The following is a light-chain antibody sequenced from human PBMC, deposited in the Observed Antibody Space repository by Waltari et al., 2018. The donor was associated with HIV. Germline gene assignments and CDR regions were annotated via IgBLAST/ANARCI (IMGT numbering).Light chain of an antibody. Sequence: QSALTQPASVSGSPGQSITISCTGTSSDIGGFNYVSWYQHHPGKAPKLIIYDVTNRPSGASIRFSGSKSGNTASLTISGLQADDECDYYCSSYTTNAAYVFGTGTRVTVL. CDR1: SSDIGGFNY. J-gene: IGLJ1*01. CDR3: SSYTTNAAYV. V-gene: IGLV2-14*01. CDR2: DVT.